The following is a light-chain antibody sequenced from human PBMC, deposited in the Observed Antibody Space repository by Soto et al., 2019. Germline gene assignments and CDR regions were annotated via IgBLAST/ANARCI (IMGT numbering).Light chain of an antibody. CDR3: QQLNSYPRT. CDR1: QGISSY. CDR2: AAS. V-gene: IGKV1-9*01. J-gene: IGKJ3*01. Sequence: IQLTQSPSSLSASVGDRVTITCRASQGISSYLAWYQQKPGKAPKLLIYAASTLQSGVPSRFSGSGSGTEFTLTISSLQPEDFATYYCQQLNSYPRTFGPGTTVDIK.